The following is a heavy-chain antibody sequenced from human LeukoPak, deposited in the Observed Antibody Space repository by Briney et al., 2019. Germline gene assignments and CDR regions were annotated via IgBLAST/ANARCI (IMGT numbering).Heavy chain of an antibody. J-gene: IGHJ6*03. Sequence: ASVKVSCKASGYTFTSYDINWVRQATGQGLEWMGWMNPNSGNTGYAQKFQGRVTITRNTSISTAYMELSSLRSEDTTVYYCAREAVTIFGVVNRVMDVWGKGTTVTVSS. CDR2: MNPNSGNT. V-gene: IGHV1-8*03. CDR3: AREAVTIFGVVNRVMDV. CDR1: GYTFTSYD. D-gene: IGHD3-3*01.